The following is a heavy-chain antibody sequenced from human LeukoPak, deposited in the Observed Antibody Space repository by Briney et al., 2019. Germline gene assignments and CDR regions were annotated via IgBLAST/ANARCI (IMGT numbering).Heavy chain of an antibody. V-gene: IGHV4-30-4*08. Sequence: ASETLSLTCTVSGGSISSGDYYWSWIRQPPGKGLEWIGYIYYSGSTYYNPSLKSRVTISVDTSKNQFSLKLSSVTAADTAVYYCARDRVGAARSWFDPWGQGTLVTVSS. J-gene: IGHJ5*02. D-gene: IGHD6-6*01. CDR2: IYYSGST. CDR3: ARDRVGAARSWFDP. CDR1: GGSISSGDYY.